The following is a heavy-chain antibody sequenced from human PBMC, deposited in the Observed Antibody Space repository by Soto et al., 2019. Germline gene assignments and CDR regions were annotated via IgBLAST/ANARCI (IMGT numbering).Heavy chain of an antibody. Sequence: QVQLVQSGAEVKKPGASVKVSCRTSGYKFADYNMNWVRQATGRGLEWLGYMNSFSGSGGSAPQFQGRLTLTKNTLIRIALLEMTNLRDDDTAVYYCARVSPFQRTGNSDFWGQGTPVTVSS. V-gene: IGHV1-8*01. J-gene: IGHJ4*02. CDR3: ARVSPFQRTGNSDF. CDR1: GYKFADYN. CDR2: MNSFSGSG.